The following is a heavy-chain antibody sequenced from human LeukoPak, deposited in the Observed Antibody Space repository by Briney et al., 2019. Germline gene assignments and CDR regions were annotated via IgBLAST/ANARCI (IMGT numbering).Heavy chain of an antibody. CDR1: GYTFPGHH. D-gene: IGHD2-2*01. J-gene: IGHJ4*02. Sequence: ASVKVSCKASGYTFPGHHIHWVRQAPGQGLEWMGWINAGNGNTKYSQKFQGRVTITRDTSASTAYRELSSLRSEDTAVYYCARSDICSSTSCSPHFDYWGQGTLVTVSS. CDR2: INAGNGNT. V-gene: IGHV1-3*01. CDR3: ARSDICSSTSCSPHFDY.